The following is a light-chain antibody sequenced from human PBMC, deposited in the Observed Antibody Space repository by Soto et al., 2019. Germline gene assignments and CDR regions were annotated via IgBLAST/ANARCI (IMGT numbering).Light chain of an antibody. CDR2: GAS. CDR1: QSVISTY. J-gene: IGKJ1*01. Sequence: EIVLTQSPGTLSLSPGERATLSCRASQSVISTYLAWYQQKPGQAPRLLIYGASSRATGIPDRFSGSGSGTHFTRTISRLEPEDFAVYYCQQYRDSLGTFGQGTKVEIK. CDR3: QQYRDSLGT. V-gene: IGKV3-20*01.